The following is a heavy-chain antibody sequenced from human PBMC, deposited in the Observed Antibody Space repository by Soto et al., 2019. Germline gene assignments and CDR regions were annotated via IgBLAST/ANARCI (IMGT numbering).Heavy chain of an antibody. D-gene: IGHD3-9*01. CDR2: IYSSGST. CDR3: ARHVLRYFDWLLGPFDI. Sequence: XXTLSLACTVSGGSIGLYYWSWIPQPPGKGLEWIGYIYSSGSTNYHPSLKSRVTISVDTSKNQFSLKLSSATAAEPAVYYCARHVLRYFDWLLGPFDIWGQGTMVTVSS. J-gene: IGHJ3*02. V-gene: IGHV4-59*08. CDR1: GGSIGLYY.